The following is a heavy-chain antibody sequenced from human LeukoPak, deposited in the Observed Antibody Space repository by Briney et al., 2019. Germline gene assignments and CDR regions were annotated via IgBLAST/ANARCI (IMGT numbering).Heavy chain of an antibody. CDR1: GYTFTNYT. J-gene: IGHJ6*02. Sequence: SVKVSCKASGYTFTNYTLNWVRQAPGQGLEWMGGIIPIFGTANYAQKFQGRVTITADESTSTAYMELSSLRSEDTAVYYCARGSIRSNYGMDVWGQGTTVTVSS. V-gene: IGHV1-69*13. CDR3: ARGSIRSNYGMDV. CDR2: IIPIFGTA.